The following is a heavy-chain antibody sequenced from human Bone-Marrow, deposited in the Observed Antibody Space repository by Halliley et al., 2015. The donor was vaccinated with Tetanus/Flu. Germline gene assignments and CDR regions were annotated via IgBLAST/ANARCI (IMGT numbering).Heavy chain of an antibody. J-gene: IGHJ6*02. CDR3: AKDRRSKGVYYSGLAV. CDR2: LGFTGGGS. V-gene: IGHV3-23*01. CDR1: GFNFGAYA. D-gene: IGHD2-2*01. Sequence: SLRLSCEASGFNFGAYAMTWVRQAPGKGLEWVSGLGFTGGGSYYADSVKGRFPISRDNSRNTLYLQMNRLTVEDTAVYYCAKDRRSKGVYYSGLAVWGQGTPVTVSS.